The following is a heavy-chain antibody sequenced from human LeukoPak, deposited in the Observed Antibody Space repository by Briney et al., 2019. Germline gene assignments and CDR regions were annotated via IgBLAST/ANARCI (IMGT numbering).Heavy chain of an antibody. J-gene: IGHJ6*02. V-gene: IGHV1-2*02. CDR1: GYTFTGYY. CDR3: ARDIVQYYYGSGSYQPHNYYYYGMDV. CDR2: INPNSGGT. D-gene: IGHD3-10*01. Sequence: GASVKVSCKASGYTFTGYYMHWVRQAPGQGLEWMGWINPNSGGTNYAQKFQGRVTMTRDTSISTAYMELSRLRSDDTAVYYCARDIVQYYYGSGSYQPHNYYYYGMDVWGQGTTVTVSS.